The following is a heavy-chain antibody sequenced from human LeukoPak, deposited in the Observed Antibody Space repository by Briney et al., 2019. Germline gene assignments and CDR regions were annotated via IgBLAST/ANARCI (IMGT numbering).Heavy chain of an antibody. CDR3: ARDVTHCGGDCYSGDY. D-gene: IGHD2-21*02. Sequence: PGGSLRLSCAASGFTFSRYWMHWVRQAPGKGLMWVSRISPDGSTTLYADSVKGRFTISRDNDKNSLYLQMNSLRAEDTAVYYCARDVTHCGGDCYSGDYWGQGTLVTVSS. J-gene: IGHJ4*02. CDR2: ISPDGSTT. CDR1: GFTFSRYW. V-gene: IGHV3-74*03.